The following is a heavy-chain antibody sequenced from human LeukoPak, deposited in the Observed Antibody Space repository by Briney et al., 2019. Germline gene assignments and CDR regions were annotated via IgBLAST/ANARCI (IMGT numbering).Heavy chain of an antibody. Sequence: SETLSLTCIVSGGSISSYYWTWIRQPPGKGLEWIGYIYYNGSTNYNPSLKSRVAISVDTSKNQFSLKLNAVTAADTAVYYCARQSRGIAVAGLDYWGQGILVTVSS. CDR3: ARQSRGIAVAGLDY. V-gene: IGHV4-59*08. J-gene: IGHJ4*02. D-gene: IGHD6-19*01. CDR1: GGSISSYY. CDR2: IYYNGST.